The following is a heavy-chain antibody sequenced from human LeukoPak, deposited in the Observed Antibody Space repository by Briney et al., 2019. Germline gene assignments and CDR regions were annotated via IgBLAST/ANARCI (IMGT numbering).Heavy chain of an antibody. CDR3: ARGHQPPYYGMDV. Sequence: GYSVKVSCKASGGTFSSYTISWVRPAPGQGLEWMGRIIPILGIANYAQKFQGRVTITADKSTSTAYMELSSLRSEDTAVFYCARGHQPPYYGMDVWGQGTTVTVSS. CDR1: GGTFSSYT. CDR2: IIPILGIA. V-gene: IGHV1-69*02. J-gene: IGHJ6*02.